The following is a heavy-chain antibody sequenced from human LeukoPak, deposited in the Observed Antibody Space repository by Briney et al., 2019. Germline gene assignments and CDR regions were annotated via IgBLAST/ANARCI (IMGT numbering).Heavy chain of an antibody. CDR1: GDSISSGTYY. J-gene: IGHJ4*02. CDR2: IYTSGST. V-gene: IGHV4-61*02. Sequence: PSETLSLTCTVSGDSISSGTYYWRWIRQPAGKGLEWIGRIYTSGSTNYNPSLKSRVTISVDTSKNQFSLKLSSMTAADTAVYYCARGALLWFGDRMEYYFDYWGQGTLLTVSS. CDR3: ARGALLWFGDRMEYYFDY. D-gene: IGHD3-10*01.